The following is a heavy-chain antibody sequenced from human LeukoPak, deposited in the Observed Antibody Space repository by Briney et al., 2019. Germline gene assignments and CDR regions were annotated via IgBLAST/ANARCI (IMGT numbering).Heavy chain of an antibody. CDR3: ARGKGKLRYFDWLLYDYYYYYYMDV. V-gene: IGHV4-39*07. D-gene: IGHD3-9*01. J-gene: IGHJ6*03. Sequence: SETLSLTCTVSGGSISSISYYWGWIRQPPGKGLEWIGHIYYRGSTFYNPSLRGRVTISVDTSKNHFSVKLTSVTTADTAVYYCARGKGKLRYFDWLLYDYYYYYYMDVWGKGTTVTISS. CDR2: IYYRGST. CDR1: GGSISSISYY.